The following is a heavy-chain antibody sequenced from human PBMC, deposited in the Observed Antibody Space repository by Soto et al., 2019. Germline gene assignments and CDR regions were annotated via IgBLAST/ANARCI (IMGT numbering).Heavy chain of an antibody. J-gene: IGHJ5*02. V-gene: IGHV3-7*01. CDR2: TKPDGSEK. Sequence: GGPLRLSCAASGLTFSSFWMPGVRKAPGKGLEWVANTKPDGSEKNYVGSVKGRFTISRDNAKNSLFLQMDSLRAEDTAVYYCARSSWITIFGVVNWFDPWGQGTLVTVSS. D-gene: IGHD3-3*01. CDR3: ARSSWITIFGVVNWFDP. CDR1: GLTFSSFW.